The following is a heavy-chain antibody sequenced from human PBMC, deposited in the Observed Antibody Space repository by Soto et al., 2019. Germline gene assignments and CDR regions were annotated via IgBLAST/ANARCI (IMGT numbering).Heavy chain of an antibody. CDR2: ISGSGGST. Sequence: GGSLRLSCAASGFTFSSYAMSWVRQAPGKGLEWVSAISGSGGSTYYADSVKGRFTISRDNSKNTLYLQMNSLRAEDTAVYYCAKGAYDSSGYHTAATAFDIWGQGTMVTVSS. CDR1: GFTFSSYA. J-gene: IGHJ3*02. V-gene: IGHV3-23*01. D-gene: IGHD3-22*01. CDR3: AKGAYDSSGYHTAATAFDI.